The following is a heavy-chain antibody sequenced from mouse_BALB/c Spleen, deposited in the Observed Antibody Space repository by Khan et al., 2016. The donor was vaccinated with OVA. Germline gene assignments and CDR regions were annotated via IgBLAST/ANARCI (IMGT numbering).Heavy chain of an antibody. D-gene: IGHD2-14*01. J-gene: IGHJ2*01. CDR3: TTAYYRYYFDY. Sequence: EVQLQESGAELGRPGSSVKLSCKTSGNTFTSYGIKWVKQRPGQGLEWIGYIYPGNGYTEYNEKFQGKAILTSDTSSSTAYMQLRSLTSEDSAIYFCTTAYYRYYFDYWGQGTTLTVFS. CDR1: GNTFTSYG. V-gene: IGHV1S134*01. CDR2: IYPGNGYT.